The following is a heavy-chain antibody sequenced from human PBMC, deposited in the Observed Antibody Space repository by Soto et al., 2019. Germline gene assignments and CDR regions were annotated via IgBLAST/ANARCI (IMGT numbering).Heavy chain of an antibody. J-gene: IGHJ4*02. Sequence: PGGSLRLSCAASGFTFSSYGMHWVRKAPGKGLEWVAVISYDGSNKYYADSVKGRFTISRDNSKNTLYLQMNSLRAEDTAVYYCAKDNRALIQLWLPPGDYGGQGTLDT. D-gene: IGHD5-18*01. CDR3: AKDNRALIQLWLPPGDY. V-gene: IGHV3-30*18. CDR2: ISYDGSNK. CDR1: GFTFSSYG.